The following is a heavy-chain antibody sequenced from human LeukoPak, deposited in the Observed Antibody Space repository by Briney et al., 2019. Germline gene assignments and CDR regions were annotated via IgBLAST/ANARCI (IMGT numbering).Heavy chain of an antibody. CDR1: GFTFSSYW. CDR3: AKECDDSYYEVDF. Sequence: PGCSLRLSCPASGFTFSSYWMHWVRQAPGKGQEAGSIISNNGNTHWYADSVKGRFSIPRDNSLATVYLDLNNLKNDDTALYFCAKECDDSYYEVDFWGQGTRVTVSS. J-gene: IGHJ4*02. V-gene: IGHV3-30*18. CDR2: ISNNGNTH. D-gene: IGHD4-11*01.